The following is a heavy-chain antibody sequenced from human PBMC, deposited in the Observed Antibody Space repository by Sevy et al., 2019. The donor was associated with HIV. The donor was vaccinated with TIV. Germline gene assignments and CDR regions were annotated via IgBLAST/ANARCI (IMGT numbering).Heavy chain of an antibody. CDR1: GGTFSSYA. CDR2: IIPIFGTA. D-gene: IGHD2-15*01. J-gene: IGHJ3*02. V-gene: IGHV1-69*13. Sequence: ASVKVSCKASGGTFSSYAISWVRQAPGQGLEWMGGIIPIFGTANYAQKFQGRVTITADESTSTAYMELSSLRSEDTAVYYCARDGYCSGGSCSTDAFDIWGPGTMATVSS. CDR3: ARDGYCSGGSCSTDAFDI.